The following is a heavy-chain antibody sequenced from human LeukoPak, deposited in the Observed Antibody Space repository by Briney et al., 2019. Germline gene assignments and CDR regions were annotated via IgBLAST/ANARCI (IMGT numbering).Heavy chain of an antibody. V-gene: IGHV3-66*01. D-gene: IGHD4-17*01. Sequence: GGSLRLSCTASGLSVSGNYWHWVRQAPGKALEWVSIIYSDGRTLYTKSVKGRFTFSRDKSKNTFYLQMNSLRAEDTAVYFCTYGDYPLTYWGQGTLVTVSS. CDR3: TYGDYPLTY. J-gene: IGHJ4*02. CDR2: IYSDGRT. CDR1: GLSVSGNY.